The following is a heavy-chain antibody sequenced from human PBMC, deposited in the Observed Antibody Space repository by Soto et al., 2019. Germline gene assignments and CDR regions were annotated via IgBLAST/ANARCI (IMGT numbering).Heavy chain of an antibody. J-gene: IGHJ6*02. V-gene: IGHV3-7*01. CDR1: EFTFSSYW. Sequence: EVQLVESGGGLVQPGGSLRLSCAASEFTFSSYWMTWVRQAPGKGLEWVANINQDGREKYYVDSVKGRLTISRDNAKNSLYLQMNSLRGEDTAVYYCGRAYYYDSSGYYNYSGMDVWGQGTTVTVSS. CDR3: GRAYYYDSSGYYNYSGMDV. D-gene: IGHD3-22*01. CDR2: INQDGREK.